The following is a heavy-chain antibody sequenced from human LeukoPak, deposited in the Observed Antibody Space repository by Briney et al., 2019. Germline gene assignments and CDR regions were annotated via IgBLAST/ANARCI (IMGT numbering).Heavy chain of an antibody. D-gene: IGHD4-17*01. Sequence: PGGSLRLSCAPSGVTFSSYAMSSVRHAPGGRLEWGSAISGSGGSTYYADSVRGRFTISRDNSKNTLYLQMNSLRAEDTAVYYCAKKKGPRGDGDPIDYWGQGTLVTVSS. CDR2: ISGSGGST. CDR3: AKKKGPRGDGDPIDY. V-gene: IGHV3-23*01. CDR1: GVTFSSYA. J-gene: IGHJ4*02.